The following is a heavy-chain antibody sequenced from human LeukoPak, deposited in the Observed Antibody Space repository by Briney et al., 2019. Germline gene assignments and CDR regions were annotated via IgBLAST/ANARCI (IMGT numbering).Heavy chain of an antibody. CDR3: AKTSGSYFAGFDC. Sequence: GGSLRLSCTASGFTFSNYAMTWVRQAPGKGLGWVSGISGNGGSTYYADSVKGRFTISRDYSKSSLHLQMNSLRAEDTAVYYCAKTSGSYFAGFDCWGQGTLVAVSS. J-gene: IGHJ4*02. CDR2: ISGNGGST. V-gene: IGHV3-23*01. CDR1: GFTFSNYA. D-gene: IGHD3-22*01.